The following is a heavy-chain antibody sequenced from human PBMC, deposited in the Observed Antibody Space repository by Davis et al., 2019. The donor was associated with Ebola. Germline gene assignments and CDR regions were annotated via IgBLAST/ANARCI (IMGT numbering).Heavy chain of an antibody. Sequence: ASVQVSCKVSGYTLTELSMHWVRQAPGKGLEWMGWINPNSGGTNYAQKFQGRVTMTRDTSISTAYMELSRLRSDDTAVYYCARARHWPPDYWRQGTLVTVSS. V-gene: IGHV1-2*02. CDR3: ARARHWPPDY. CDR1: GYTLTELS. J-gene: IGHJ4*02. CDR2: INPNSGGT. D-gene: IGHD1-1*01.